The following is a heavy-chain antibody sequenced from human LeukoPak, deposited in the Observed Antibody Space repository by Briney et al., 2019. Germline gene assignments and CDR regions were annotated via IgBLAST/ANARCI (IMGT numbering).Heavy chain of an antibody. CDR1: GFTFSSYA. CDR2: ISGSGGST. V-gene: IGHV3-23*01. CDR3: AKTYYYDSSGYQPQPFDY. D-gene: IGHD3-22*01. J-gene: IGHJ4*02. Sequence: GGSLRLSCAASGFTFSSYAMSWVHQAPGKGLEWVSAISGSGGSTYYADSVKGRFTISRDNSKNTLYLQMNSLRAEDTAVYYCAKTYYYDSSGYQPQPFDYWGQGTLVTVSS.